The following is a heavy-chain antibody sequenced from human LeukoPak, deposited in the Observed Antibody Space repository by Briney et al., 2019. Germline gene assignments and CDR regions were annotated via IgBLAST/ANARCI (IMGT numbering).Heavy chain of an antibody. J-gene: IGHJ4*02. D-gene: IGHD6-13*01. CDR1: GGSFSGYY. Sequence: PSETLSLTCAVYGGSFSGYYWSWIRQPPGKGLEWIGEINHSGSTNYNPSLKSRVTISVDTSKNQFSLKLSSVTAADTAVYYCARGERFIAAAGPPDYWGQGTLVTVSS. V-gene: IGHV4-34*01. CDR2: INHSGST. CDR3: ARGERFIAAAGPPDY.